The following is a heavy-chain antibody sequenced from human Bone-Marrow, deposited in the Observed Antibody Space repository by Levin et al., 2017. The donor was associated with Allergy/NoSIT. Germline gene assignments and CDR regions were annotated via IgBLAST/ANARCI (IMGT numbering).Heavy chain of an antibody. CDR1: GFTFSNAW. D-gene: IGHD1-26*01. Sequence: GESLKISCAASGFTFSNAWMRWVRQAPGKGLEWVGRIESKTDGGTTDYAAPVKGRFTISRDDSKNTLYLQMNSLKTEDTAMYYCATDWATSNSWGQGTLVIVSS. V-gene: IGHV3-15*04. J-gene: IGHJ4*02. CDR3: ATDWATSNS. CDR2: IESKTDGGTT.